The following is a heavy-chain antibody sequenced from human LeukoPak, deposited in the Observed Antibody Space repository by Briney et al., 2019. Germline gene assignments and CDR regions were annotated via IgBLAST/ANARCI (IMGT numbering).Heavy chain of an antibody. Sequence: GGSLRLSCAASGFTFDDYGMSWVRQAPGKGLEWVSGINWNGGSTGYTHSVKGRFTISRDNAKNSLYLQMNSLRAEDTALYYCARERAAASHFDYWGQGTLVTVSS. CDR3: ARERAAASHFDY. CDR2: INWNGGST. CDR1: GFTFDDYG. V-gene: IGHV3-20*04. D-gene: IGHD6-13*01. J-gene: IGHJ4*02.